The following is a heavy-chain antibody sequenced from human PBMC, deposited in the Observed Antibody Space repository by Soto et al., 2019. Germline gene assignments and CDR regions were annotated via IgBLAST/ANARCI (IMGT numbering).Heavy chain of an antibody. CDR3: TPRLGRATGHYGMDV. J-gene: IGHJ6*02. CDR2: IKSKTDGGTT. D-gene: IGHD1-26*01. CDR1: GFTFSNAW. Sequence: GGSLRLSCAASGFTFSNAWMNWVRQAPGKGLEWVGRIKSKTDGGTTDYAAPVKGRFTISRDDSKNTLYLQMNSLKTEDTAVYYCTPRLGRATGHYGMDVWGQGTTVTVSS. V-gene: IGHV3-15*07.